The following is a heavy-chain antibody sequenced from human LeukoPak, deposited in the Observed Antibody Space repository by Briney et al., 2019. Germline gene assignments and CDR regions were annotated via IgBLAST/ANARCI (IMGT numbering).Heavy chain of an antibody. CDR2: IHHSRNT. CDR3: ARAGYGYGNYFAY. CDR1: GSSISSDYY. J-gene: IGHJ4*02. V-gene: IGHV4-38-2*01. D-gene: IGHD5-18*01. Sequence: SETLSLTCAVSGSSISSDYYWGWVRQPPGKGLEWIGNIHHSRNTYYSPSLKSRVTISVDASKNQFSLKLSSVTAADTAVYHCARAGYGYGNYFAYWGQGTLVTVSS.